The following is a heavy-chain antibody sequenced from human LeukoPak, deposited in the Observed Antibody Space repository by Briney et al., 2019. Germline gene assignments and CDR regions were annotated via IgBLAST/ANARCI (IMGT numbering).Heavy chain of an antibody. V-gene: IGHV3-48*03. Sequence: PGGSLRLSCAASGFTFSSYEMNWVRQAPGKGLEWVSYISSSGSTIYYADSVKGRFTISRDNSKNTLSLQMNSLRDEDTAVYYCARVSHIVVVAAIDYWGQGTLVTVSS. CDR1: GFTFSSYE. J-gene: IGHJ4*02. CDR3: ARVSHIVVVAAIDY. D-gene: IGHD2-15*01. CDR2: ISSSGSTI.